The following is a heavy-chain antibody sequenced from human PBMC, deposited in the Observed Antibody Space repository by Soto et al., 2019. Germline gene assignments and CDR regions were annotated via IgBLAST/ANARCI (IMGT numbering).Heavy chain of an antibody. CDR1: VGTFSSYA. CDR3: GRGLPMEFPTSYYFDY. J-gene: IGHJ4*02. CDR2: IIPIFGTA. Sequence: QVQLVQSGAEVKKPGSSVKVSCKASVGTFSSYAISWVRQAPGQGLEWMGWIIPIFGTANYAQKFQGRVTITADESTRTGFMGLSGLRYEYMAVYYCGRGLPMEFPTSYYFDYWGQGTLVTVSS. V-gene: IGHV1-69*01. D-gene: IGHD2-8*01.